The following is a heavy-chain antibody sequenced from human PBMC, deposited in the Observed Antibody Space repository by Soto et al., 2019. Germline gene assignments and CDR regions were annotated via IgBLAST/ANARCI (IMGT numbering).Heavy chain of an antibody. CDR1: GGSISSYY. CDR2: IYYSGST. V-gene: IGHV4-59*08. J-gene: IGHJ6*02. D-gene: IGHD2-2*01. CDR3: ARSYCSSTSCYYYYYYYGMDV. Sequence: PSETLSLTCTVSGGSISSYYWSWIRQPPGKGLECIGYIYYSGSTNYNPSLKSRVTISVDTSKNQFSLKLSSVTAADTAVYYCARSYCSSTSCYYYYYYYGMDVWGQGTTVTVSS.